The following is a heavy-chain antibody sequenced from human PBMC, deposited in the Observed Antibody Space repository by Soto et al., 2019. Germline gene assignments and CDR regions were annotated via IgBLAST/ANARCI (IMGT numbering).Heavy chain of an antibody. J-gene: IGHJ4*02. CDR3: ARDTGKGVTIFGVVDKRYSSGSYYFDY. Sequence: GGSLRLSCAASGFTFSDYYMSWIRQAPGKGLEWVSYISSSGSTIYYADSVKGRFTISRDNAKNSLYLQMNSLGAEDTAVYYCARDTGKGVTIFGVVDKRYSSGSYYFDYWGQGTLVTVSS. D-gene: IGHD3-3*01. CDR1: GFTFSDYY. V-gene: IGHV3-11*01. CDR2: ISSSGSTI.